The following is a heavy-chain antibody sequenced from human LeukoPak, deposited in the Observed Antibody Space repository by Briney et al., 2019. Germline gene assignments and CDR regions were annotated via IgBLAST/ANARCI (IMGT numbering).Heavy chain of an antibody. J-gene: IGHJ5*02. CDR1: GGTFSSYA. CDR3: ARDGTTYNWLDP. D-gene: IGHD4-11*01. Sequence: GASVKVSCKASGGTFSSYAISWVRQAPGQGLEWMGGIIPIFGTANYAQKFQGRVTITADESTSTAYMELSSLRSEDTAVYYCARDGTTYNWLDPWGQGTLVTVSS. CDR2: IIPIFGTA. V-gene: IGHV1-69*13.